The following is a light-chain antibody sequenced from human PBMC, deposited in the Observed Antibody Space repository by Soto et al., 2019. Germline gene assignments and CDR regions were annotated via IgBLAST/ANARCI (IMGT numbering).Light chain of an antibody. CDR3: QQYNSYSYT. Sequence: EIILTQSPDTLSLSPVERATLSCRASQTINNNVAWYQLKDGQVPRLVIYGASTRATDIPARFSGSGSGTEFILTISSLQPDDFATYYCQQYNSYSYTFGQGTKVDIK. CDR1: QTINNN. V-gene: IGKV3-15*01. J-gene: IGKJ2*01. CDR2: GAS.